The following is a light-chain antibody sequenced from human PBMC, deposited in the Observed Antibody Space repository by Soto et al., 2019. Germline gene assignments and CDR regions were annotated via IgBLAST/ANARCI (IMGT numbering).Light chain of an antibody. CDR2: DSS. CDR3: QQFGDWPS. J-gene: IGKJ1*01. Sequence: EIVLTQSPGTLSLSPGERATPPCRASQSVSSHVVWYQQKPGQAPRLLISDSSTRATGIPARFSGSGSGTAFTLTISSLQSDDSPIYYCQQFGDWPSFGLGTKVDIK. CDR1: QSVSSH. V-gene: IGKV3-15*01.